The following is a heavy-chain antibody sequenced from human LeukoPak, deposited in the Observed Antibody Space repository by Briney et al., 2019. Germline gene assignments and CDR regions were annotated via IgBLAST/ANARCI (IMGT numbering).Heavy chain of an antibody. CDR3: ASRSFYDYVWGSYRYSSDY. Sequence: PSETLSLTCAVSGGSISSSNWWSWVRQPPGKGLEWIGEIYHSGSTNYNPSLKSRVTISVDKSKNQFSLKLSSVTAADTAVYYCASRSFYDYVWGSYRYSSDYWGQGTLVTVSS. J-gene: IGHJ4*02. V-gene: IGHV4-4*02. CDR1: GGSISSSNW. D-gene: IGHD3-16*02. CDR2: IYHSGST.